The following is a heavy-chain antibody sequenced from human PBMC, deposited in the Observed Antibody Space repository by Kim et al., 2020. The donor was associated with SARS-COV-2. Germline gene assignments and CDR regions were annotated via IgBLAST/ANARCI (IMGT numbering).Heavy chain of an antibody. V-gene: IGHV3-23*01. CDR3: AKRMRDCSGGSCYPRFDY. CDR1: GFTFSSFA. CDR2: VTGGGGTT. D-gene: IGHD2-15*01. J-gene: IGHJ4*02. Sequence: GGSLRLSCAASGFTFSSFAMSWVRQAPGKGLEWVSIVTGGGGTTYYADSVKGRFTISRDNSQNTLYLQMNSLRAEDTATYYCAKRMRDCSGGSCYPRFDYWGQGTLVTVSS.